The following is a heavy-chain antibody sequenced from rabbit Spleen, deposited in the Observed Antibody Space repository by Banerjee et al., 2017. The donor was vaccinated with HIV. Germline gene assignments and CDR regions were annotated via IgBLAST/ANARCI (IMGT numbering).Heavy chain of an antibody. J-gene: IGHJ4*01. CDR3: VRDQAGDADYGPYYLNL. Sequence: QLEESGGDLVTPGGTLTLTCTASGFTISSYHMGWVRQAPGKGLEWIGYIDPVFGSTYYASGVNGRFAISSHNAQNTLYLQLNSLTAADTATYFCVRDQAGDADYGPYYLNLWGQGTLVTVS. V-gene: IGHV1S7*01. D-gene: IGHD2-1*01. CDR1: GFTISSYH. CDR2: IDPVFGST.